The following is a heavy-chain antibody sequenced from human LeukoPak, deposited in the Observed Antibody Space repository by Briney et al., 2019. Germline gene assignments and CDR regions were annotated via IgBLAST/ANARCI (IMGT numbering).Heavy chain of an antibody. V-gene: IGHV3-66*04. Sequence: GGSLRLSCAASGFTVSSNYMSWVRQAPGKGLEWVSVIYSGGSTYYADSAKGRFTIPRDNSKNTLYLQMNSLRAEDTAVYYCARHRGYCSSTSCYPYYFDYWGQGTLVTVSS. CDR2: IYSGGST. J-gene: IGHJ4*02. D-gene: IGHD2-2*01. CDR3: ARHRGYCSSTSCYPYYFDY. CDR1: GFTVSSNY.